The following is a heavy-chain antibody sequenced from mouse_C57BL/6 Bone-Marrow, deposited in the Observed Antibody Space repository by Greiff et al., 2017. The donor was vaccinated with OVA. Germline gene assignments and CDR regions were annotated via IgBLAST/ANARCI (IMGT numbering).Heavy chain of an antibody. CDR1: GYAFSSSW. CDR2: IYPGDGDT. V-gene: IGHV1-82*01. J-gene: IGHJ1*03. CDR3: ARESYGYFDV. Sequence: VQLQESGPELVKPGASVKISCKASGYAFSSSWMNWVKQRPGKGIEWIGRIYPGDGDTNYNGKFKGKATLTADKSSSTAYMQLSSLTSEDSAVYFCARESYGYFDVWGTGTTVTVSS.